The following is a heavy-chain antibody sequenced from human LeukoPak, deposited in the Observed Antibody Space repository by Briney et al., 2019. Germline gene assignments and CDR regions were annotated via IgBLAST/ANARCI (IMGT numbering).Heavy chain of an antibody. CDR1: GFTFSSYS. Sequence: GSLRLSCAASGFTFSSYSVNWVRQAPGKGLEWISYIGTISSTIYYADSVKGRFTISRDNAKNSLYLQMNSLRAEDTAVYYCARDPVDTAMVGDYWGQGTLVTVSS. CDR2: IGTISSTI. D-gene: IGHD5-18*01. CDR3: ARDPVDTAMVGDY. J-gene: IGHJ4*02. V-gene: IGHV3-48*04.